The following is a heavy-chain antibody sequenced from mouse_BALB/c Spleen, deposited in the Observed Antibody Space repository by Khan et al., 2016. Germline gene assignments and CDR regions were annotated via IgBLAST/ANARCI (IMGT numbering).Heavy chain of an antibody. CDR2: INTNTGDT. CDR3: ARTGDYPYYAMDY. V-gene: IGHV9-3*02. Sequence: QIQLVQSGPELKKPEETVKISCKASEYTFTNYGMNWVKQAPGKGLKWMGWINTNTGDTTYAEEFKGRSTFTLDASASTAYLQINNLTNEDSATYLCARTGDYPYYAMDYWGQGTSVTVSS. J-gene: IGHJ4*01. D-gene: IGHD2-13*01. CDR1: EYTFTNYG.